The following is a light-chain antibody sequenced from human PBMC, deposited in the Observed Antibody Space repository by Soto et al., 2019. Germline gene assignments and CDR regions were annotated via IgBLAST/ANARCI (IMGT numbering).Light chain of an antibody. CDR2: DAS. CDR3: QQSKNWT. V-gene: IGKV3-11*01. Sequence: EIVLTQSPATLSLSPGERATLSCRASQSVSKYLAWYQQKPVQAPRLLIYDASNRATGIPARFSSSGSGTDFTLTIRRLEPEAFSVYYCQQSKNWTFGQGTKVDIK. J-gene: IGKJ1*01. CDR1: QSVSKY.